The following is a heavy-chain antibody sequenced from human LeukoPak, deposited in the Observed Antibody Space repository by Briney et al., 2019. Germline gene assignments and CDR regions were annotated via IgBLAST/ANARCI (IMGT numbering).Heavy chain of an antibody. D-gene: IGHD2-2*02. CDR3: ARLGYCSSTSCYTGYYGMDV. Sequence: SETLSLTCTVSGGSISSYYWSWIRQPPGKGLEWIGYIYYSGSTNYNPSLKSRVTISVDTSKNQFSLKLSSVTAADTAVYYYARLGYCSSTSCYTGYYGMDVWGQGTTVTVSS. J-gene: IGHJ6*02. V-gene: IGHV4-59*01. CDR2: IYYSGST. CDR1: GGSISSYY.